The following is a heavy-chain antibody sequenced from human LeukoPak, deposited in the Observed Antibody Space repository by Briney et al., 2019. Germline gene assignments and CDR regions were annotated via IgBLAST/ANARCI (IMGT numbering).Heavy chain of an antibody. D-gene: IGHD1-26*01. CDR3: ARSASYLVGHDY. J-gene: IGHJ4*02. CDR1: GYTFTDFW. CDR2: ISPGDSDT. Sequence: GESLKISCKGSGYTFTDFWIAWVRQMPGKGLEWMGLISPGDSDTRYSPSLQGHVTISADKSSSTAYLQWSSLKASDTAMYYCARSASYLVGHDYWGQGTLVTVSS. V-gene: IGHV5-51*01.